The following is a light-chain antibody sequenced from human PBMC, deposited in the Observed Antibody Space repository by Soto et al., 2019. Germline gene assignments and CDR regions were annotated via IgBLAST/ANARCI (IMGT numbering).Light chain of an antibody. Sequence: ALTQPASVSGSPGQSITVSCTGTGSDVGGYNYVSWYQQYPGQAPKLMIYDVNKRPSGVSNRFSGSKSGNTASLTISGLQVEDEADYYCSSYTSTNALVFGVGTKLTVL. CDR2: DVN. V-gene: IGLV2-14*03. CDR3: SSYTSTNALV. CDR1: GSDVGGYNY. J-gene: IGLJ1*01.